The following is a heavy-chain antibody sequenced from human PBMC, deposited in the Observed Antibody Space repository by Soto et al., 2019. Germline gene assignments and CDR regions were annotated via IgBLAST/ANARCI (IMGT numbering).Heavy chain of an antibody. D-gene: IGHD6-19*01. J-gene: IGHJ3*02. CDR2: ISAYNGNT. CDR1: GYTLTSYG. Sequence: ASVKVSCKASGYTLTSYGISWVRQAPGQGLEWMGWISAYNGNTNYAQKLQGRVTMTTDTSTSTAYMELRSLRSDDTAVYYCASAKSSGWYHDAFDIWGQGTMVTVSS. V-gene: IGHV1-18*01. CDR3: ASAKSSGWYHDAFDI.